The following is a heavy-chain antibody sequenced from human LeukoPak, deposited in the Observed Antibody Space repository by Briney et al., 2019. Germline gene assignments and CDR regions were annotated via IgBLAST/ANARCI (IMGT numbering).Heavy chain of an antibody. CDR3: ARWGHFDTSGYFVVDY. Sequence: PSETLSFTCTISDVSISSYYWNWIRQSPGKGLEWIGHIHYSGSTHYNPSLQSRVSISIDTSKNHFSLKLRSVTAVDTAVYYCARWGHFDTSGYFVVDYWGQGTLVTVSS. V-gene: IGHV4-59*01. CDR2: IHYSGST. D-gene: IGHD3-22*01. CDR1: DVSISSYY. J-gene: IGHJ4*02.